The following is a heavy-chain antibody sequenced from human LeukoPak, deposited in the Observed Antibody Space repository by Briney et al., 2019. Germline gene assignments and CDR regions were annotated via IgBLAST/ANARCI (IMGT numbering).Heavy chain of an antibody. CDR1: GYTFTNYW. CDR2: IYPGDSDV. CDR3: ARRSNYYDTTSADLGNALDF. V-gene: IGHV5-51*01. J-gene: IGHJ3*01. D-gene: IGHD3-22*01. Sequence: GESLKISCEGSGYTFTNYWIAWVRQMPGKGLEWMGIIYPGDSDVRYSPSFEGLVTISSDTSIRTAHLQWISLKASDTAMYYCARRSNYYDTTSADLGNALDFWGQGTMVTVSS.